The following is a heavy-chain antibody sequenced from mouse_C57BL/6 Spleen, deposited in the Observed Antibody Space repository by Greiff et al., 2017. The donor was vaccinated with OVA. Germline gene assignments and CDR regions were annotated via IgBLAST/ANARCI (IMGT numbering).Heavy chain of an antibody. J-gene: IGHJ4*01. Sequence: QVQLQQSGPELVKPGASVKISCKASGYAFSSSWMNWVKQRPGKGLEWIGRIYPGDGDTNYNGTFKGKATLTADKSSSTAYMQLSSLTSEDSAVYFCARMRDGYYDAMDYWGQGTSVTVSS. CDR3: ARMRDGYYDAMDY. CDR2: IYPGDGDT. CDR1: GYAFSSSW. D-gene: IGHD2-3*01. V-gene: IGHV1-82*01.